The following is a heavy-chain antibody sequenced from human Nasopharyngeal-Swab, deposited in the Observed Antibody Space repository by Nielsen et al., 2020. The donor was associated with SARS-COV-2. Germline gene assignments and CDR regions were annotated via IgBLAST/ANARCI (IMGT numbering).Heavy chain of an antibody. Sequence: SETLSLTCTVSGDSISNYYWSWIRQPPGKGLAYIGYIYYTRRTDYSPSLRSRVTISVDTSKNQFSLQMRSVTAADTAVYYCATTIRHGDYVRWFDAWGQGTLVTVSS. CDR2: IYYTRRT. CDR3: ATTIRHGDYVRWFDA. D-gene: IGHD4-17*01. J-gene: IGHJ5*02. V-gene: IGHV4-59*13. CDR1: GDSISNYY.